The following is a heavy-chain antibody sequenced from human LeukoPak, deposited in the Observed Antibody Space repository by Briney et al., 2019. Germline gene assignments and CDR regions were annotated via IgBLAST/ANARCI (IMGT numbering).Heavy chain of an antibody. D-gene: IGHD3-22*01. Sequence: PGGSLRLSCAASGFTFSSYAMSWVRQAPGKGLEWVSAISGSDGSTYYADSVKGRFTISRDNPKNTLYLQMNNLRAEDTAVYYCAKGWHQSSITMIVANWGQGTLVTVSS. CDR1: GFTFSSYA. CDR3: AKGWHQSSITMIVAN. V-gene: IGHV3-23*01. J-gene: IGHJ4*02. CDR2: ISGSDGST.